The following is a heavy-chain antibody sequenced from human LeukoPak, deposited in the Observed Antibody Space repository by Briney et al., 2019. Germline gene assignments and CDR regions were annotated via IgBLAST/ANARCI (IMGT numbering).Heavy chain of an antibody. J-gene: IGHJ6*04. D-gene: IGHD2-2*01. V-gene: IGHV3-74*01. Sequence: GGSLRLSCAASGFTFSSYWMHWVRQAPGKGLVWVSRINSDGSSTSYADSVKGRFTISRDNAKNTLYLQMNSLRAEDTAVYYCARDQMAYCSSTSCYGDGMDVWGKGTTVTVSS. CDR3: ARDQMAYCSSTSCYGDGMDV. CDR1: GFTFSSYW. CDR2: INSDGSST.